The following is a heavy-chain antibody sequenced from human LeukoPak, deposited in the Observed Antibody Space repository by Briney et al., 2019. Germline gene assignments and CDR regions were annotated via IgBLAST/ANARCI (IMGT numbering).Heavy chain of an antibody. CDR1: GGSISSGDNY. J-gene: IGHJ4*02. V-gene: IGHV4-30-4*08. D-gene: IGHD6-13*01. Sequence: PSQTLSLTCTVSGGSISSGDNYWSWIRQPPGKGLEWIGYIYYSGSTYYNPSLKSRVTISVDTPKNQFSLKLSSVTAADTAVYYCARGDLYSSSWYNWGQGTLATVSS. CDR3: ARGDLYSSSWYN. CDR2: IYYSGST.